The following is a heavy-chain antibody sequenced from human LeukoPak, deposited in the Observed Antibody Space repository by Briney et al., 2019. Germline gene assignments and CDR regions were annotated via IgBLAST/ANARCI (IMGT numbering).Heavy chain of an antibody. Sequence: SETLSLSCTVSGGSISSSSYYWGWIRQPPGKGLEWIGYIYYRGSTYYNPSLKSRVTISVDTSKNQFSLKLSSVTAADTAVYYCARLVGSSWYHEVLLGRDYWGQGTLVTVSS. CDR1: GGSISSSSYY. CDR2: IYYRGST. CDR3: ARLVGSSWYHEVLLGRDY. V-gene: IGHV4-39*01. D-gene: IGHD6-13*01. J-gene: IGHJ4*02.